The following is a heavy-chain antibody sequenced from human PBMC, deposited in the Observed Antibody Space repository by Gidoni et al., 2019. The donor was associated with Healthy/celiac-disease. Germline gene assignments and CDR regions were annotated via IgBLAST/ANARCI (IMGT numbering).Heavy chain of an antibody. J-gene: IGHJ6*02. CDR2: INPNSGGT. CDR3: ASSGTSIAVPHGDYYYYGMDV. CDR1: GYTFTGYY. V-gene: IGHV1-2*04. D-gene: IGHD6-19*01. Sequence: QVQLVQSGAEVQTPGASVKVSCKASGYTFTGYYMPWVRQAPGQGLEWMGWINPNSGGTNYAQKFQGWVTMTRDTSISTAYMELSRLRSDDTAVYYCASSGTSIAVPHGDYYYYGMDVWGQGTTVTVSS.